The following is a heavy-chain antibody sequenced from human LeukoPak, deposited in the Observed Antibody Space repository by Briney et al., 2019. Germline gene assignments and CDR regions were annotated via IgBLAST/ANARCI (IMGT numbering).Heavy chain of an antibody. CDR2: ISAYNGNT. J-gene: IGHJ4*02. CDR3: ARKVYSSDTYYFDY. CDR1: GYTFTSYG. V-gene: IGHV1-18*01. D-gene: IGHD3-22*01. Sequence: GASVKVSCKASGYTFTSYGISWVRQAPGQGLEWMGWISAYNGNTNYAQKLQGRVTMTTDTSTSTAYMELRSLRSDDTAVYYCARKVYSSDTYYFDYWGQGTLVTVSS.